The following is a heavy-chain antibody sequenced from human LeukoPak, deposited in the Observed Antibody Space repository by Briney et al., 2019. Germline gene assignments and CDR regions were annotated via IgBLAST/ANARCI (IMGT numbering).Heavy chain of an antibody. D-gene: IGHD3-9*01. CDR3: ARLALERYFDWLRLGPYYYYMDV. CDR1: GGTFSSYA. V-gene: IGHV1-69*13. J-gene: IGHJ6*03. Sequence: ASVKVSCKASGGTFSSYAISWMRQAPGQGLEWMGGIIPIFGTANYAQKFQGRVTITADESTSTAYMELSSLRSDDTAVYYCARLALERYFDWLRLGPYYYYMDVWGKGTTVTISS. CDR2: IIPIFGTA.